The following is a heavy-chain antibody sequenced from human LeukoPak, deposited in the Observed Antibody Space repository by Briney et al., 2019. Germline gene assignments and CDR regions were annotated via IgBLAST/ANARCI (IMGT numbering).Heavy chain of an antibody. Sequence: SGGSLRLSCAASGFTFSNAWMSWVRQAPGKGLEWVGRIKSKTDGGTTDYAAPVKGRFTISRDDSKNTLYLQMNSLRAEDTAVYYCAKDLKVRGVFEYWGQGTLVTVSS. D-gene: IGHD3-10*01. CDR1: GFTFSNAW. CDR2: IKSKTDGGTT. V-gene: IGHV3-15*01. CDR3: AKDLKVRGVFEY. J-gene: IGHJ4*02.